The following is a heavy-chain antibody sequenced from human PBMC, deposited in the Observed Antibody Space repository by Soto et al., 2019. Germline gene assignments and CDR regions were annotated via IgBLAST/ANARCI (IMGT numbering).Heavy chain of an antibody. V-gene: IGHV3-21*01. CDR2: ISSSSSYI. CDR1: GFTFSSYS. CDR3: ARLQLGYDAFDI. Sequence: EVQLVESGGGLVKPGGSLRLSCAASGFTFSSYSMNRVRQAPGKGLEWVSSISSSSSYIYYADSVKGRFTISRDNAKNSLYLQMNSLRAEDTAVYYCARLQLGYDAFDIWGQGTMVTVSS. D-gene: IGHD6-6*01. J-gene: IGHJ3*02.